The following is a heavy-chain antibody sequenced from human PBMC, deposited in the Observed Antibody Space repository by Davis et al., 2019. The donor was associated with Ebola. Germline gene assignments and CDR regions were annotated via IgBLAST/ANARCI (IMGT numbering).Heavy chain of an antibody. CDR3: ARAYGDYYYYGMDV. J-gene: IGHJ6*02. V-gene: IGHV1-69*06. Sequence: SVKVSCKASGYTFTSYAMRWVRQAPGQGLEWMGGIIPIFGTANYAQKFQGRVTITADKSTSTAYMELSSLRSEDTAVYYCARAYGDYYYYGMDVWGQGTTVTVSS. CDR1: GYTFTSYA. CDR2: IIPIFGTA. D-gene: IGHD4-17*01.